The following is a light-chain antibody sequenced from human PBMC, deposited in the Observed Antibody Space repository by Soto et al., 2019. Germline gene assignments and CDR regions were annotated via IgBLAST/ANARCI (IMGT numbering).Light chain of an antibody. CDR3: SSYTRSNSFV. J-gene: IGLJ1*01. CDR2: DVS. CDR1: SSDVGGYDF. Sequence: QSVLTQPASVSGSPGQSITISCTGTSSDVGGYDFVSWYQQHPGKAPKLMIYDVSNRPSGVSNRLSGSKSGNTASLTISGPQAEDEADYYCSSYTRSNSFVFGTGTKVTLL. V-gene: IGLV2-14*03.